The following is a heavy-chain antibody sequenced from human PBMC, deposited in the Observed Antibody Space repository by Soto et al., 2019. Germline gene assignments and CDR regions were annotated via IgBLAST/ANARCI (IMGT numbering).Heavy chain of an antibody. D-gene: IGHD3-9*01. CDR1: GFTFSSYW. J-gene: IGHJ4*02. CDR3: ARGPTTYYDILTGYSPGPLDY. Sequence: GGSLRLSCAASGFTFSSYWMHWCRQAPGRWVVWVARMNSDGRSTSYADSVKGRFTISRDNDKNTLYLQMNSLRAEDTAVYYCARGPTTYYDILTGYSPGPLDYWGQGTLVTVSS. CDR2: MNSDGRST. V-gene: IGHV3-74*01.